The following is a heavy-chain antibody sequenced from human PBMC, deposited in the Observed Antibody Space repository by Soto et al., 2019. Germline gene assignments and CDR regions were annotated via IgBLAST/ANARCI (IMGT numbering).Heavy chain of an antibody. CDR1: GFTFSSYA. D-gene: IGHD6-13*01. J-gene: IGHJ4*02. Sequence: PGGSLRLSCSASGFTFSSYAMHWVRQAPGKGLEYVSAISSNGGSTYYADSVKGRFTISRDNSKNTLYLQMSSLRAEDTAVYYCVKDRVAAAGTDPFDYWGQGTLVTVSS. V-gene: IGHV3-64D*06. CDR2: ISSNGGST. CDR3: VKDRVAAAGTDPFDY.